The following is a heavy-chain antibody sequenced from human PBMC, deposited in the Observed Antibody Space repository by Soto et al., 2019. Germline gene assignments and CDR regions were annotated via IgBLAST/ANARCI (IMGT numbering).Heavy chain of an antibody. CDR1: GGTFSSYA. CDR2: IIRIFGTP. CDR3: ARERSNEYYYYGMDV. J-gene: IGHJ6*02. V-gene: IGHV1-69*12. D-gene: IGHD4-4*01. Sequence: QVQLVQSGAEVKKPGSSVKVSCKASGGTFSSYAINWVRQAPGQGLEWMGGIIRIFGTPEYAQRFQGRVTITAEESTSTAYLELSSLRSEDTAVYYCARERSNEYYYYGMDVWGQGTTVTVSS.